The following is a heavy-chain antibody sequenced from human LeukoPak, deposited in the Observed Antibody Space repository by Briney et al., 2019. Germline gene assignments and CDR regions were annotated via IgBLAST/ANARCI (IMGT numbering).Heavy chain of an antibody. CDR2: IKQDGSEK. V-gene: IGHV3-7*01. Sequence: GGSLRLSCAASGFTFSSYWMSWVRQAPGKGLEWVANIKQDGSEKYYVDSVKGRFTISRDNAKNSLYLQMNSLRAEDTAVYYCARYGSGFTEKKTYYFDYWGQGTLVTVSS. J-gene: IGHJ4*02. CDR3: ARYGSGFTEKKTYYFDY. CDR1: GFTFSSYW. D-gene: IGHD2-15*01.